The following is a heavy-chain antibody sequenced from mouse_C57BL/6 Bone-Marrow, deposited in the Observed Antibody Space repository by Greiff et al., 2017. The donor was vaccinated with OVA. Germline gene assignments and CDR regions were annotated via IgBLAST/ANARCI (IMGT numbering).Heavy chain of an antibody. CDR2: ISSGSSTI. V-gene: IGHV5-17*01. D-gene: IGHD3-2*02. CDR3: ARQLRLYYFDY. J-gene: IGHJ2*01. Sequence: DVHLVESGGGLVKPGGSLKLSCAASGFTFSDYGMHWVRQAPEKGLEWVAYISSGSSTIYYADTVKGRFTISRDNAKNTLFLQMTSLRSEDTAMYYCARQLRLYYFDYWGQGTTLTVSS. CDR1: GFTFSDYG.